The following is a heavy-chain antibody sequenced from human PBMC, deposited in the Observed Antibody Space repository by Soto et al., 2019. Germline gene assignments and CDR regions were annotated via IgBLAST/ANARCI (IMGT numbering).Heavy chain of an antibody. J-gene: IGHJ6*02. Sequence: EVQLVESGGGLVQPGGSLRLSCVASGFTVSSNYMSWVRQAPGKGLEWVSIIYSGGSTYYADSVKGRFTISRDNSKNTLXXEMNGLRSEDTAVYYCARDAPRRPPSYLYYYGMDVWGQGTTVTVSS. CDR2: IYSGGST. V-gene: IGHV3-66*01. CDR1: GFTVSSNY. CDR3: ARDAPRRPPSYLYYYGMDV. D-gene: IGHD2-8*01.